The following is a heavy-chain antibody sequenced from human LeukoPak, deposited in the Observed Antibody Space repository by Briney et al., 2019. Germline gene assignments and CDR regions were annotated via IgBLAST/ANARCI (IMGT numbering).Heavy chain of an antibody. V-gene: IGHV3-21*01. CDR1: GFTFNTFS. D-gene: IGHD3-9*01. CDR2: ITSGGDYI. J-gene: IGHJ4*02. Sequence: GGSLRLSCAASGFTFNTFSMNWVRQAPGKGLEWVSSITSGGDYIDYADSVKGRFTTSRDNAKNSLSLQLNSLRVEDTAVYYCARGHYDVLAASYKWTPDYWGQGTLVTVSS. CDR3: ARGHYDVLAASYKWTPDY.